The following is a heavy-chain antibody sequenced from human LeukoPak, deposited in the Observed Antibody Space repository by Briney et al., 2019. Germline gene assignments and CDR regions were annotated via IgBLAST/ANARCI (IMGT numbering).Heavy chain of an antibody. Sequence: SETLSLTCAVYGGSFSGYYWSWIRQPPGKGLEWIGEINHSGSTNYNPSLKSRVTISVDTSKNRFSLKLSSVTAADTAVYYCARLGGSPPLSAFDIWGQGTMVTVSS. V-gene: IGHV4-34*01. CDR3: ARLGGSPPLSAFDI. CDR2: INHSGST. J-gene: IGHJ3*02. CDR1: GGSFSGYY. D-gene: IGHD1-26*01.